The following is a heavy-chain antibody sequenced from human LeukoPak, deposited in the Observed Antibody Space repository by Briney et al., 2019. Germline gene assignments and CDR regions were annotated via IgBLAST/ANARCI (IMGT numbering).Heavy chain of an antibody. CDR1: GFTFSSYS. CDR2: ISSSSGYI. CDR3: ARAVLSGYNKFQAEYFFDY. J-gene: IGHJ4*02. D-gene: IGHD5-12*01. V-gene: IGHV3-21*01. Sequence: PGGSLRLSCAASGFTFSSYSMNWVRQAPGKGLEWVSSISSSSGYIYYADSVKGRFTISRDNARNSLYLQMNSMRAGDTAVYYCARAVLSGYNKFQAEYFFDYWGQGTLVTVSS.